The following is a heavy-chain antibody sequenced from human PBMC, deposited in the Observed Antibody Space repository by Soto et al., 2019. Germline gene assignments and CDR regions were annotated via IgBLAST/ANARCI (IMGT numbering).Heavy chain of an antibody. CDR2: INHSGST. CDR3: ARLRWDQAWVFDY. V-gene: IGHV4-34*01. Sequence: AETLSLTCAVYGGSFSGYFWSWIRQPPGKGLEWIGEINHSGSTNYNPSLKSRITISVDTSKKQFSLKLTSVTAADTAVYYCARLRWDQAWVFDYWGQGTLVTVSS. J-gene: IGHJ4*02. D-gene: IGHD1-26*01. CDR1: GGSFSGYF.